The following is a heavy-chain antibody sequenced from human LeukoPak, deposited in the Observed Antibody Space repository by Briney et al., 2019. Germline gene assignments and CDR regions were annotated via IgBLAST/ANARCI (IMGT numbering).Heavy chain of an antibody. CDR3: AKDAWQGVVAP. V-gene: IGHV3-7*03. J-gene: IGHJ4*02. CDR1: GFTFSSYW. D-gene: IGHD5-12*01. CDR2: IKQDGSEK. Sequence: GGSLRLSCAASGFTFSSYWMSWVRQAPGKGLEWVANIKQDGSEKYYVDSVKGRFTISRDNAKNSLYLQMNSLRAEDTAVYYCAKDAWQGVVAPWGQRTLVTVSS.